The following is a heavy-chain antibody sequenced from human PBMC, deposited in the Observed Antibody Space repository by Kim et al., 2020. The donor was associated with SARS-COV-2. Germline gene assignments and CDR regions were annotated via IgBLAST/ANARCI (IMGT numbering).Heavy chain of an antibody. CDR3: ARETFGSDYFYGMDV. Sequence: SETLSLTCSVSGDSINHYYWSWIRQPPGKGLEWLGYIYYTGSTNYNPSLGGRVTISVDTSKNQFSLKLRSVTAADTATYYCARETFGSDYFYGMDVWGQG. CDR2: IYYTGST. V-gene: IGHV4-59*13. D-gene: IGHD6-19*01. CDR1: GDSINHYY. J-gene: IGHJ6*02.